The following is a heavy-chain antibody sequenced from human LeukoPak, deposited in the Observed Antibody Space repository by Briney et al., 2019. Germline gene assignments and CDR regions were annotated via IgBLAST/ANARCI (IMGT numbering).Heavy chain of an antibody. CDR3: ATAVTNYDILTGYYMDYFDY. V-gene: IGHV3-11*05. CDR2: ISSSSSYT. J-gene: IGHJ4*02. Sequence: GGSLRLSCAASGFTFSDYYISWIRQAPGKGLEWVSYISSSSSYTNYADSVKGRFTISRDNAKNSLYLQMNSLRAEDTAVYYCATAVTNYDILTGYYMDYFDYWGQGTLVTVSS. CDR1: GFTFSDYY. D-gene: IGHD3-9*01.